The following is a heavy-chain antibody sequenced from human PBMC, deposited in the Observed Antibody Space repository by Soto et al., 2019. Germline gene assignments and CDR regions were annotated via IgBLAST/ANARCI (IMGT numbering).Heavy chain of an antibody. V-gene: IGHV4-38-2*01. CDR1: NYSISRGYY. Sequence: PSDTLSLMCPVSNYSISRGYYWGWIRQAPGDGLEWIVSRYHSGPTYYKPSLNSRVTISINTSKHQFSLKLTSVTSADTAVYFGASVAVGPLDYWGQGTLVTVSS. D-gene: IGHD2-15*01. CDR3: ASVAVGPLDY. CDR2: RYHSGPT. J-gene: IGHJ4*02.